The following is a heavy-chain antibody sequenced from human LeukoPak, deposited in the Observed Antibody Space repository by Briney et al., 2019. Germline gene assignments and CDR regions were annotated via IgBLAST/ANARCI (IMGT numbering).Heavy chain of an antibody. J-gene: IGHJ5*02. D-gene: IGHD3-22*01. V-gene: IGHV4-39*01. CDR1: GGSISSSGYY. CDR3: ARSYDTSGYNH. Sequence: SETLSLTCTVSGGSISSSGYYWGWIRQPPGKGLEWVGTIYFTGSTYYNPSLKSRVTISEDTSKNQLSLQLSSVTAADTAVYYCARSYDTSGYNHWGQGTLVTVSS. CDR2: IYFTGST.